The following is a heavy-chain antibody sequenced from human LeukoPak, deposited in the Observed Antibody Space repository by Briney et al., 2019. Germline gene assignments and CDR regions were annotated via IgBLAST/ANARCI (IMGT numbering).Heavy chain of an antibody. V-gene: IGHV1-69*05. CDR1: GGTFSSYA. D-gene: IGHD3/OR15-3a*01. Sequence: SVNVSCKASGGTFSSYAISWVRQAPGQGLEWMGGSIPIFGTANYAQKFQGRVTITTDDSTSTAYMELSSLRSEDTAVYYCARGTLYYYYMDVWGKGTTVSVSS. CDR3: ARGTLYYYYMDV. CDR2: SIPIFGTA. J-gene: IGHJ6*03.